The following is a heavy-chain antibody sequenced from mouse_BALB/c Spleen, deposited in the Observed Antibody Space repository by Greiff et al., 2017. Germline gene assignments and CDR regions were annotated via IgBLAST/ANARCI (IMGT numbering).Heavy chain of an antibody. J-gene: IGHJ1*01. Sequence: EVQVVESGGGLVKPGGSLKLSCAASGFTFSDYYMYWVRQTPEKRLECVATISDGGSYTYYPDSVKGRFTISRDNAKNNLYLQMSSLKSEDTAMYYCASHYYWYFDVWGAGTTVTVSS. CDR3: ASHYYWYFDV. V-gene: IGHV5-4*02. CDR2: ISDGGSYT. D-gene: IGHD1-2*01. CDR1: GFTFSDYY.